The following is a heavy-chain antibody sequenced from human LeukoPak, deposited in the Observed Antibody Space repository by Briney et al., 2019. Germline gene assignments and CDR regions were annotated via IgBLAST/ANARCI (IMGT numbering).Heavy chain of an antibody. CDR1: GFTFSSYW. V-gene: IGHV3-21*01. J-gene: IGHJ3*01. Sequence: GGSLRLSCAASGFTFSSYWMSWVRQAPGKGLEWVSSIGGSSSSLYYAESVKGRFTISRDNARNSLYLQMNSVRAEDTAVYYCAKEAGQDYGALDAFDVWGQGTMVTVSS. D-gene: IGHD4-17*01. CDR2: IGGSSSSL. CDR3: AKEAGQDYGALDAFDV.